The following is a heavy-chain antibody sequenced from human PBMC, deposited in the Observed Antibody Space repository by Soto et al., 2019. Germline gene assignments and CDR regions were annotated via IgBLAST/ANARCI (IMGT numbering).Heavy chain of an antibody. D-gene: IGHD3-10*01. CDR2: IYYSGST. CDR3: ARLLWSHPTWFDP. Sequence: SETLSLTCSVSGGSISSGDYYWSWIRQLPGKGLEWIGYIYYSGSTNYTPSLKSRVNISVDTSKNQFPLKLSSVTAADTAVYYCARLLWSHPTWFDPWGQGTLVTVSS. V-gene: IGHV4-61*08. CDR1: GGSISSGDYY. J-gene: IGHJ5*02.